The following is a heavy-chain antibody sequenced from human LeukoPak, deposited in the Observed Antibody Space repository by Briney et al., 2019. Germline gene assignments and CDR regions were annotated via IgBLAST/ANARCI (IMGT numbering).Heavy chain of an antibody. Sequence: GGSLRLSCAASGSTFSDFGMHWVRQAPGRGLEWVAFIRYDSSNNFYADSVKGRFTVSRDNSKNTLSLQMNSLGPEDTGVYYCAKVGYFGSGSDFLYHYYMDVWGNGTTVIISS. J-gene: IGHJ6*03. CDR2: IRYDSSNN. V-gene: IGHV3-30*02. CDR1: GSTFSDFG. CDR3: AKVGYFGSGSDFLYHYYMDV. D-gene: IGHD3-10*01.